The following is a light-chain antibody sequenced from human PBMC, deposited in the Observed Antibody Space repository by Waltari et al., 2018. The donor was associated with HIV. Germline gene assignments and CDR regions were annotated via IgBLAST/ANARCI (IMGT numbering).Light chain of an antibody. CDR1: PNIDHW. V-gene: IGKV1-5*03. CDR2: MTS. CDR3: QQYSTHYG. J-gene: IGKJ2*03. Sequence: IQLTQSPSNLSASVGDAVILTCRASPNIDHWLAWDQQRPGRAPKLLMSMTSVLESGVPSIFSGSGKGTTFTLTISSLQPDDFGTYYCQQYSTHYGFGQGTRVE.